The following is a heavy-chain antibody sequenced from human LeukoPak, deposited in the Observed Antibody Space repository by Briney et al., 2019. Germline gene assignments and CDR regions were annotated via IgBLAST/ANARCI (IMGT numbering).Heavy chain of an antibody. D-gene: IGHD3-16*01. CDR1: GASISRDY. CDR2: IYNGGST. CDR3: ARGWGSQQYYFDY. V-gene: IGHV4-59*01. Sequence: SETLSLTCTVSGASISRDYWTWIRQPPGKGLEWIGYIYNGGSTTYSPSLNSRVTISLDTSNNQVSLRLSSVTAADTAVYYCARGWGSQQYYFDYWGQGTLVTVSS. J-gene: IGHJ4*02.